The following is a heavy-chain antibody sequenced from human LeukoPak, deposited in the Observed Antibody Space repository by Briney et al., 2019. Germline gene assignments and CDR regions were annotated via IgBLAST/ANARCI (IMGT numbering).Heavy chain of an antibody. CDR2: IRYDGSKN. J-gene: IGHJ4*02. D-gene: IGHD2/OR15-2a*01. V-gene: IGHV3-30*02. CDR1: GFTFSSFG. CDR3: AKDFSGALNFDY. Sequence: GGSLRLSCAASGFTFSSFGMHWVRQAPGKGLEWMAYIRYDGSKNYYADSVKGRFTISRDNSKNTLYLQMNSLRAEDTAVYYCAKDFSGALNFDYWGQGTLVTVSS.